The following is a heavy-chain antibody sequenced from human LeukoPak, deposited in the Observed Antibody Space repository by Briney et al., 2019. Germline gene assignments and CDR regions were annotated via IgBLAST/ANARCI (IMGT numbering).Heavy chain of an antibody. D-gene: IGHD5-18*01. Sequence: PSETLCLTCTVSGGSISSSSYYWGWIPQPPGQGLEWIGSIYCSGSTYYNPSLKSRVTISVDTSKIQFPLKLSSVTAADTAVYYGARAVYVDTAMVKGSSRTRFDYWGQGTLVTVSS. CDR3: ARAVYVDTAMVKGSSRTRFDY. CDR2: IYCSGST. CDR1: GGSISSSSYY. J-gene: IGHJ4*02. V-gene: IGHV4-39*01.